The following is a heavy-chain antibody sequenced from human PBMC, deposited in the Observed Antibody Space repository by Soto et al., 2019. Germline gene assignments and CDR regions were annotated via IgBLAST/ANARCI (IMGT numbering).Heavy chain of an antibody. CDR3: ARQVVATDNWFDP. J-gene: IGHJ5*02. D-gene: IGHD2-15*01. Sequence: LSLTCTVSGGSISSGGYYWSWIRQHPGKGLEWIGYIYYSGSTYYNPSLKSRVTISVDTSKNQFSLKLSSVTAADTAVYYCARQVVATDNWFDPWGQGTLVTVSS. CDR2: IYYSGST. CDR1: GGSISSGGYY. V-gene: IGHV4-31*03.